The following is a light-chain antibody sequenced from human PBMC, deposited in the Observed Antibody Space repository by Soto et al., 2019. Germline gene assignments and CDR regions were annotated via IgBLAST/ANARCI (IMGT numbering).Light chain of an antibody. Sequence: DIQMTQSPSSLSASVGDRVTITCRASQSISNYLNWYQQKPGKAPKLLIYAASSLQCGVPSRFSGSGSGTDFTLTISSLQPEDFATYYCQQTYSTLLTFGGGTKVEIK. CDR1: QSISNY. CDR2: AAS. CDR3: QQTYSTLLT. V-gene: IGKV1-39*01. J-gene: IGKJ4*01.